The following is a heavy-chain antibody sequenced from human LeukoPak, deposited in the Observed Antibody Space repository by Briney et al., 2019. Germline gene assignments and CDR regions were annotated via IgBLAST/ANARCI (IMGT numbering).Heavy chain of an antibody. Sequence: SETLSLTCTVSGGSISSGDYYWSWIRQPPGKGLEWIGYIYYSGSTYYNPSLKSRVTISVDTSKNQFSLKLSSVTAADTAVYYRARETPGYCSSTSCSLLFDYWGQGTLVTVSS. CDR1: GGSISSGDYY. J-gene: IGHJ4*02. CDR3: ARETPGYCSSTSCSLLFDY. CDR2: IYYSGST. D-gene: IGHD2-2*01. V-gene: IGHV4-30-4*01.